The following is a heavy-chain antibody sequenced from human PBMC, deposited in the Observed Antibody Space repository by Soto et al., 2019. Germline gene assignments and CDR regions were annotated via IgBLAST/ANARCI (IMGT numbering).Heavy chain of an antibody. CDR3: ASTYSASWYWFDP. J-gene: IGHJ5*02. CDR1: GFSFSNAGLG. D-gene: IGHD6-13*01. V-gene: IGHV2-26*04. CDR2: IFSNDEK. Sequence: QVTVKESGPVLVKPTETLTLTCTVSGFSFSNAGLGVSWIRQPPGKALEWLAHIFSNDEKSYSTSLKSRLTISKDTSKIQVVLIMTTMDPVDTATYYCASTYSASWYWFDPWGQGTLVTVSS.